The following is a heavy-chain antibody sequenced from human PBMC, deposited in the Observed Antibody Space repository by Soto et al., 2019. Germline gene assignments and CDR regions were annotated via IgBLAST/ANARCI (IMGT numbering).Heavy chain of an antibody. J-gene: IGHJ4*02. D-gene: IGHD6-13*01. CDR3: ASKGSSWSPFDY. Sequence: QVQLVQSGAEVKKPGSSVRVSCKASGGTFSSNGISWVRQAPGQGLEWMGGIIPIFGTANYAQKFQGRVTITADESTSTAYMELSSLRSEDTAVYYCASKGSSWSPFDYWGQGTLVTVSS. CDR1: GGTFSSNG. V-gene: IGHV1-69*01. CDR2: IIPIFGTA.